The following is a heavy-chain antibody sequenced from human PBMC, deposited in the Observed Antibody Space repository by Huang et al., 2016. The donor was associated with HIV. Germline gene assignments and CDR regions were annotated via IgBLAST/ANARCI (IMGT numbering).Heavy chain of an antibody. J-gene: IGHJ4*02. V-gene: IGHV1-8*01. D-gene: IGHD6-19*01. Sequence: QVQLVQSGPEVKKPGASVKVSCQTSGYIFSNYDINWVRQAPGQGLQWMGWLNPNSGKTAYGQNFQGRVTLTRSTSTGAAYMVVNSLTSQDTAVYYCARLTSGWYQDYWGQGTLVTVSS. CDR3: ARLTSGWYQDY. CDR2: LNPNSGKT. CDR1: GYIFSNYD.